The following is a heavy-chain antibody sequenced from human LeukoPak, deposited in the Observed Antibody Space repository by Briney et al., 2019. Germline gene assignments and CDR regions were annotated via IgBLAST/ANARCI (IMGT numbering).Heavy chain of an antibody. Sequence: ASVKVSCKASGYTFTGYYIHWVRQAPXXGLEWMGWINPNSGGTNYAQKFQGRVTMTRDTSISTAYMELSRLRSDDTAVYYCTGGRDYFDYWGQGTLVTVSS. CDR3: TGGRDYFDY. CDR2: INPNSGGT. D-gene: IGHD1-26*01. CDR1: GYTFTGYY. V-gene: IGHV1-2*02. J-gene: IGHJ4*02.